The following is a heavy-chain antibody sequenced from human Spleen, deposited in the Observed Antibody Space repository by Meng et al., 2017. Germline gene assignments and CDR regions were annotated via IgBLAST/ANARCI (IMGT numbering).Heavy chain of an antibody. J-gene: IGHJ4*02. CDR2: ISGSGGSI. CDR3: AKRKDNGSGTKYYFDY. V-gene: IGHV3-23*01. D-gene: IGHD3-10*01. Sequence: GESLKISCAASGFTFSSYAMSWVRQAPGKGLEWVSSISGSGGSIYYADSVKGRFTISRDNSKNTLYLQMTSLRAEDTAVYYCAKRKDNGSGTKYYFDYWGQGTLVTVSS. CDR1: GFTFSSYA.